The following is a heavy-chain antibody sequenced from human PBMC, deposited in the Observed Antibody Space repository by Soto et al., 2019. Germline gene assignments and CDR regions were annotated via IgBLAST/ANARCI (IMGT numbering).Heavy chain of an antibody. Sequence: SDTLSLTCTVSGDSLSSGGYYWSWIRQHPGKGLEWIGYIYYSGSTYYNPSLKSRVIISVDTSKNQFSLKLSSVTAADTAVYYCARGSTVAAILFDYWGQGTLVTVSS. CDR2: IYYSGST. J-gene: IGHJ4*02. CDR3: ARGSTVAAILFDY. CDR1: GDSLSSGGYY. V-gene: IGHV4-31*03. D-gene: IGHD2-15*01.